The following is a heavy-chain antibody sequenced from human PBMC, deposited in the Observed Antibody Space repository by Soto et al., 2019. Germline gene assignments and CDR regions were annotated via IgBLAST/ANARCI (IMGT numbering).Heavy chain of an antibody. CDR1: AGSLSSGGYY. CDR2: IYYSGST. Sequence: PSLTCTVSAGSLSSGGYYWSCLRHHTKKGLEWSGYIYYSGSTYYNPSLKSRVTISVDTSKNQFSLKLSSVTAADTAVYYCARDPRTYCSSTSCYDAFDIWGQGTMVTVSS. J-gene: IGHJ3*02. D-gene: IGHD2-2*01. CDR3: ARDPRTYCSSTSCYDAFDI. V-gene: IGHV4-30-4*08.